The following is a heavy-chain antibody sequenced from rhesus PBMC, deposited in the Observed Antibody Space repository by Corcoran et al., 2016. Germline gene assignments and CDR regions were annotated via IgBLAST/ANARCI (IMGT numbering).Heavy chain of an antibody. CDR3: TRAAAPAYFDY. V-gene: IGHV1-180*01. Sequence: QVQLVQSGAEIKQPGASVKLSCKASGYTFTSYSMHWVRQAPGQGLEWIGLISPYKGNKGYAQNLQGRSTITTDTSTSTGYMELSSLSSEDTAVYYCTRAAAPAYFDYWGQGVLVTVSS. CDR1: GYTFTSYS. CDR2: ISPYKGNK. D-gene: IGHD2-33*01. J-gene: IGHJ4*01.